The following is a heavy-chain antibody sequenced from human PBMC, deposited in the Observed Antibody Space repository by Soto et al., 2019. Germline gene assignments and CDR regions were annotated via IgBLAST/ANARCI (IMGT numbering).Heavy chain of an antibody. D-gene: IGHD3-22*01. V-gene: IGHV5-51*01. CDR1: GYTFTSYW. Sequence: GESLKISCKGSGYTFTSYWIGWVRQMPGKGLEWMGIIYPGDSDTRYSPSFQGQVTISADKSISTAYLQWSSLKASDTAMYYFARHPYHYYDSSGYHPANFDYWGQGTLVTVSS. J-gene: IGHJ4*02. CDR2: IYPGDSDT. CDR3: ARHPYHYYDSSGYHPANFDY.